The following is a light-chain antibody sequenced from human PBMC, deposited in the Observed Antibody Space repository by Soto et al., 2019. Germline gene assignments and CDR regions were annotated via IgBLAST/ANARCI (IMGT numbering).Light chain of an antibody. CDR1: SSDVGGYNY. J-gene: IGLJ1*01. CDR3: SLYRHPDSHG. Sequence: QAVVTQPASVSGSPGQSITISCSGTSSDVGGYNYVYWYQHHPGKTPTLIIYGVSNRPSGVSYLFSGSKSGNTAPLTISGLHAEDEADYFCSLYRHPDSHGFGAGTKLTVL. CDR2: GVS. V-gene: IGLV2-14*01.